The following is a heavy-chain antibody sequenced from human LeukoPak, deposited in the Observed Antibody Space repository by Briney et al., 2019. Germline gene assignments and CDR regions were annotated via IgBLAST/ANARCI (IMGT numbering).Heavy chain of an antibody. D-gene: IGHD5-18*01. Sequence: QAGGSLRLFCVASGLTYSSSWMTWARQAPGKGLEWVATIKDDGSDKYYVDSVKGRFSISRDNAKSSLYLQMNSLRLEDTAMYYCADLGYSDWGQGTLVTVSS. CDR1: GLTYSSSW. J-gene: IGHJ4*02. CDR2: IKDDGSDK. CDR3: ADLGYSD. V-gene: IGHV3-7*01.